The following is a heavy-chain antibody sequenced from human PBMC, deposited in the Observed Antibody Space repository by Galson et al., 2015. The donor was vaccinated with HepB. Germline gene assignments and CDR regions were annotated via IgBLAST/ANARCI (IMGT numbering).Heavy chain of an antibody. V-gene: IGHV3-9*01. Sequence: LRLSCAASGFTFDDYAMHWVRQVPGKGLEWVSGISWNSGKIHYADSVKGRFTISRDNAKNSLYLQMNSLRAEDTALYYCAKGGMLVVAACDYWGQGTLVTVSS. CDR1: GFTFDDYA. CDR3: AKGGMLVVAACDY. D-gene: IGHD3-22*01. J-gene: IGHJ4*02. CDR2: ISWNSGKI.